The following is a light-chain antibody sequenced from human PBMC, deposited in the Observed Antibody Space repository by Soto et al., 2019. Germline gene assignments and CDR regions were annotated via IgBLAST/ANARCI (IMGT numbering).Light chain of an antibody. V-gene: IGLV2-18*02. CDR1: SSDVGSYNR. J-gene: IGLJ1*01. CDR2: EVS. CDR3: SSYTSTSTYV. Sequence: QSALTQPPSVSASPGQSVTISCPGTSSDVGSYNRVSRYQQPPGTAPKLMIYEVSNRPSGVPDRFSGSKSGNTASLTISGLQAEDEADYYCSSYTSTSTYVFGTGTKVTVL.